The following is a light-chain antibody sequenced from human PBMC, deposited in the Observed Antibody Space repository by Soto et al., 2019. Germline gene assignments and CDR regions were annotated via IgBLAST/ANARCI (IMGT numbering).Light chain of an antibody. Sequence: QSALTQPASASGSPGQSITISCTGTSSDVGGYNYVSWYQQHPGKAPKLMIYDVSNRPSGVSNRFSGSKSGNTASLTISGLQAEDEADYYCRSYTSGSNPLFGGGTKLTVL. V-gene: IGLV2-14*01. J-gene: IGLJ2*01. CDR2: DVS. CDR1: SSDVGGYNY. CDR3: RSYTSGSNPL.